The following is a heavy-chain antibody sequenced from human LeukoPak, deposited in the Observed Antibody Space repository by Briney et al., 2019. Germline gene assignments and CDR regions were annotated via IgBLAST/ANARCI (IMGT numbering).Heavy chain of an antibody. CDR3: ARDSPPNV. J-gene: IGHJ6*04. V-gene: IGHV4-59*01. CDR1: GGSISRYY. Sequence: SETLSLTCTVSGGSISRYYWSWIRQPPGQGLEWIGYIYYSGVTNYNPSLKSRVTISVDMSKNQFSLKLTSVSASDTGVYYCARDSPPNVWGKGTTVAVSS. CDR2: IYYSGVT.